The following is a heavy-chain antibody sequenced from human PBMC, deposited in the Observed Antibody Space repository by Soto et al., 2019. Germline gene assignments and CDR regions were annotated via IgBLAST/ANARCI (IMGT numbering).Heavy chain of an antibody. CDR3: ASEGGGIAADVADAFDI. D-gene: IGHD6-13*01. CDR1: GFTFSSYS. J-gene: IGHJ3*02. V-gene: IGHV3-21*01. Sequence: EVQLVESGGGLVKPGGSLRLSCAASGFTFSSYSMNWVRQAPGKGLAWVSSISSSSSYIYYADSVKGRFTKSRDNAKNSLYLQMNSLRAEDTAVFYCASEGGGIAADVADAFDIWGQGTMVTVSS. CDR2: ISSSSSYI.